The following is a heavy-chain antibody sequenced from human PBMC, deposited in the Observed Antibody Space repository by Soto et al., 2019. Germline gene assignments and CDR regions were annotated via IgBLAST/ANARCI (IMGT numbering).Heavy chain of an antibody. CDR2: ISTGGAYM. D-gene: IGHD2-21*01. CDR1: GFTFRNYN. Sequence: EVQLVESGGGLVKAGGSLRLFCTASGFTFRNYNMNWVRQAPGKGLEWVSSISTGGAYMVYADSVKGRVTISRDHAQNSLFLQIDSPRAEDTAVYYCARDIASPGGDYFDSWGQGTLVTVSS. CDR3: ARDIASPGGDYFDS. V-gene: IGHV3-21*06. J-gene: IGHJ4*02.